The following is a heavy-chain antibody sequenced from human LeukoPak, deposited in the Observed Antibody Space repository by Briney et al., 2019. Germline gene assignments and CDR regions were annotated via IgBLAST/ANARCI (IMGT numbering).Heavy chain of an antibody. V-gene: IGHV3-30*04. CDR3: ARGRNWGSYQW. Sequence: PGRSLRLSCAASGFTFCSYAMHWVRQAPGKGLEWVAVISYDGSNKYYADSVKGRFTISRGNSKNTLYLQMNSLRAEDTAVYYCARGRNWGSYQWWGQGTLVTVSS. J-gene: IGHJ4*02. D-gene: IGHD1-26*01. CDR2: ISYDGSNK. CDR1: GFTFCSYA.